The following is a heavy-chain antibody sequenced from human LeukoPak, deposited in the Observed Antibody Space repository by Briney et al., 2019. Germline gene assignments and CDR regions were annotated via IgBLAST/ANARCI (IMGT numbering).Heavy chain of an antibody. D-gene: IGHD6-13*01. CDR3: ARVATGIAAPIDY. CDR2: ISGSGGST. CDR1: GFTFSSYA. Sequence: PGGSLRLSCAASGFTFSSYAMSWVRQAPGKGLEWVSTISGSGGSTFYADSVKGRFTISRDNAKNSLYLQMLSLRAEDTALYYCARVATGIAAPIDYWGQGTLVTVSS. V-gene: IGHV3-23*01. J-gene: IGHJ4*02.